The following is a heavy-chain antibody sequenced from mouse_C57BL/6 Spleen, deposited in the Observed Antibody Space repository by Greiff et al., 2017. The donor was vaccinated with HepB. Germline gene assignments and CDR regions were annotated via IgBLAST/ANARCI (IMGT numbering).Heavy chain of an antibody. D-gene: IGHD2-2*01. V-gene: IGHV1-76*01. CDR1: GYTFTDYY. CDR3: ARGNGYGGDYFDY. Sequence: QVQLQQSGAELVRPGASVKLSCKASGYTFTDYYINWVKQRPGQGLEWIARIYPGSGNTYYNEKFKGKATLTAEKSSSTAYMQLSSLTSEDSAVYCCARGNGYGGDYFDYWGQGTTLTVSS. CDR2: IYPGSGNT. J-gene: IGHJ2*01.